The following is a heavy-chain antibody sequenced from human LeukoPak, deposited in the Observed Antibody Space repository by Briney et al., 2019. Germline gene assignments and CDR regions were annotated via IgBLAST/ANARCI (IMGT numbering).Heavy chain of an antibody. CDR1: GYTFTSYG. J-gene: IGHJ4*02. CDR2: ISAYNGNT. Sequence: GASVKVSCKASGYTFTSYGTSWVRQAPGQGLEWMGWISAYNGNTNYAQKLQGRVTMTTDTSTSTAYMELRSLRSDDTAVYYCARLAPNRYYYDSSGYRDYWGQGTLVTVSS. D-gene: IGHD3-22*01. CDR3: ARLAPNRYYYDSSGYRDY. V-gene: IGHV1-18*01.